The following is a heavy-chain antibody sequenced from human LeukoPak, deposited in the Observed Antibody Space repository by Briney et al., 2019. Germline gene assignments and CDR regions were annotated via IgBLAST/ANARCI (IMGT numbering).Heavy chain of an antibody. CDR1: GASISSYY. CDR3: ARGGRSYYYMDV. CDR2: FYYSGST. Sequence: SETLSLTCTVSGASISSYYWSWIRQPPGKGLEWIGYFYYSGSTNYNPSLKSRVTISVDTSKNQFSLKLSSVTAADTAVYYCARGGRSYYYMDVWGEGTTVTVSS. V-gene: IGHV4-59*01. J-gene: IGHJ6*03.